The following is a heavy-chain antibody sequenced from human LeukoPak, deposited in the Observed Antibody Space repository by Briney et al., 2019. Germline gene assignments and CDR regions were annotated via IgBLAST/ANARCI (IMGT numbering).Heavy chain of an antibody. CDR3: ARQVRGYSGYDYYYYYYMDV. Sequence: PSETLSLTCTVSGGSISSYYWSWIRQPPGKGLEWIGYIYTSGSTNYNPSLKSRDTISVDTSKNQFSLKLSSVTAADTAVYYCARQVRGYSGYDYYYYYYMDVWGKGTTVTVSS. CDR1: GGSISSYY. CDR2: IYTSGST. J-gene: IGHJ6*03. V-gene: IGHV4-4*09. D-gene: IGHD5-12*01.